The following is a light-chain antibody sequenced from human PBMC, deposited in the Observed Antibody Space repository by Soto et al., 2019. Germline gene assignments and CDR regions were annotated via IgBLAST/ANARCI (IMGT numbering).Light chain of an antibody. J-gene: IGLJ2*01. CDR3: SSYTSSSTLNVV. CDR1: SSDVGGYNY. V-gene: IGLV2-14*01. Sequence: QSALTQPASVSGSPGQSITISCTGTSSDVGGYNYVSWYQQHPGKAPKLMIYEVSNRPSGVSNRFSGSKSGITASLTISGLQAEDEADYSCSSYTSSSTLNVVFGGGTKLTVL. CDR2: EVS.